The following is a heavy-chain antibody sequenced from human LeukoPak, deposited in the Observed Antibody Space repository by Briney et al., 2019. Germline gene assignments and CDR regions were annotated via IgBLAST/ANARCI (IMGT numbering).Heavy chain of an antibody. V-gene: IGHV1-8*01. D-gene: IGHD5-24*01. J-gene: IGHJ4*02. CDR2: MNPNSGNT. CDR3: ARGRKMATIKPLDY. CDR1: GYTFTSYD. Sequence: GASVKVSCKASGYTFTSYDINWARQATGQGLEWMGWMNPNSGNTGYAQKFQGRVTMTRNTSISTAYMGLSSLRSEDTAVYYCARGRKMATIKPLDYWGQGTLVTVSS.